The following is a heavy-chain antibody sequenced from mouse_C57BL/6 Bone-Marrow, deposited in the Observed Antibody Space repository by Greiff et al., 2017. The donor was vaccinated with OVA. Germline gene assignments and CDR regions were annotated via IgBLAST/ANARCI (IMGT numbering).Heavy chain of an antibody. CDR2: INPSSGYT. D-gene: IGHD2-5*01. J-gene: IGHJ1*03. CDR3: AIFYSNYSYFDV. Sequence: QVHVKQSGAELAKPGASVKLSCKASGYTFTSYWMHWVKQRPGQGLEWIGYINPSSGYTKYNQKFKDKATLTADKSSSTAYMQLSSLTYEDSAVYYCAIFYSNYSYFDVWGTGTTGTVSS. V-gene: IGHV1-7*01. CDR1: GYTFTSYW.